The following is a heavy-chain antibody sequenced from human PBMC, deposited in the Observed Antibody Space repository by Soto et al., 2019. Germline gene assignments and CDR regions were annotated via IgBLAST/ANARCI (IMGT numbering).Heavy chain of an antibody. D-gene: IGHD2-15*01. Sequence: GGFLRLSCAASGFTFSSYAMSWVRQAPGKGLEWVSAISGSGGSTYYADSVKGRFTISRDNSKNTLYLQMNSLRAEDTAVYYCAKAFVYCSGGSCYPYYFDYWGQGTLVTVSS. CDR1: GFTFSSYA. J-gene: IGHJ4*02. CDR3: AKAFVYCSGGSCYPYYFDY. V-gene: IGHV3-23*01. CDR2: ISGSGGST.